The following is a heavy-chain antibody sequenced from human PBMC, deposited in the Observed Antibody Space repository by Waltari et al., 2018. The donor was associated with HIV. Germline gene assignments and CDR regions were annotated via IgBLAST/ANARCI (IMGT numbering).Heavy chain of an antibody. V-gene: IGHV5-51*01. Sequence: EVQLVQSGAEVKKPGESLKISCKGSGYSFTTYWIGWVRQRPAKGLEWMGIIYPGDSGAPYSPSFQGQVTISADKSISTAFLQWSSLKASDTAIYYCARLQQLVSYYYYGMDVWGQGTTVTVSS. CDR3: ARLQQLVSYYYYGMDV. CDR2: IYPGDSGA. CDR1: GYSFTTYW. D-gene: IGHD6-6*01. J-gene: IGHJ6*02.